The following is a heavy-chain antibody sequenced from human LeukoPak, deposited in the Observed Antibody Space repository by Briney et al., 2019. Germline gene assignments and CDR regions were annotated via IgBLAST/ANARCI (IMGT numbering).Heavy chain of an antibody. D-gene: IGHD2-21*01. Sequence: PSGTLSLTCTVSGGSISSRHWWGWVRQPPGKGLEWLGEIHHSGSTNSNPSLKSRATISVDKSKNQFSLRLNSVTAADTAVYYCAREFVQGSSLPYFDCWGQGTLVTVSS. J-gene: IGHJ4*02. CDR3: AREFVQGSSLPYFDC. V-gene: IGHV4-4*02. CDR2: IHHSGST. CDR1: GGSISSRHW.